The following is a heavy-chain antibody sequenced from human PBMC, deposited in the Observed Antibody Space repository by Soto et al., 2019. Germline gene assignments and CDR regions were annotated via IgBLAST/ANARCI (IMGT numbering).Heavy chain of an antibody. CDR3: ARKAWVRFDY. CDR2: VFHNGDT. Sequence: SETLSLTCAVSGDSISRTVWWTWVRQPPGKGLEWIGEVFHNGDTNYNPSLKSRVTMSVDKSTNDFSLKVTSVTAADTAIYYCARKAWVRFDYWGQGALVTVSS. D-gene: IGHD7-27*01. CDR1: GDSISRTVW. V-gene: IGHV4-4*02. J-gene: IGHJ4*02.